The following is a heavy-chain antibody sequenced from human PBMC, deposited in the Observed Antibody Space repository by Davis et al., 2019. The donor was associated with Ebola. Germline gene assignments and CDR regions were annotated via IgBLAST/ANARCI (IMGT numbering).Heavy chain of an antibody. CDR3: ARDSCSSTSCYPRYYYGMDV. J-gene: IGHJ6*02. Sequence: SETLSLTCTVPGGSISSYYWSWIRQPPGKGLEWIGYIYYSGSTNYNPSLKSRVTISVDTSKNQFSLKLSSVTAADTAVYYCARDSCSSTSCYPRYYYGMDVWGQGTTVTVSS. CDR2: IYYSGST. D-gene: IGHD2-2*01. V-gene: IGHV4-59*01. CDR1: GGSISSYY.